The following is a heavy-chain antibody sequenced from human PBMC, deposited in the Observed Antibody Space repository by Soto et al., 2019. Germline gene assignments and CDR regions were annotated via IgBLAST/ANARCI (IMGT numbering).Heavy chain of an antibody. Sequence: PGGSLRLSCAASGFTFSSYEMNWVRQAPGKGLEWVSYISNSGTTIHYADSVRGRFAISRDNAKNSLYLQMRSLRAEDTAIYYCARQISYCSGTSCDAFDIWGQGTLVTVSS. D-gene: IGHD2-15*01. J-gene: IGHJ3*02. CDR2: ISNSGTTI. CDR3: ARQISYCSGTSCDAFDI. CDR1: GFTFSSYE. V-gene: IGHV3-48*03.